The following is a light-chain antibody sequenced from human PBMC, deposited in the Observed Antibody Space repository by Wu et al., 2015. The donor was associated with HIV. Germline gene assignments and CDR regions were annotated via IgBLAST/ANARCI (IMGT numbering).Light chain of an antibody. CDR3: QQYGSSPLYT. Sequence: EIVMTQSPATLSVSPGERATLSCRASQSVSSNLAWYQQKPGQAPRLLIYGASTRASGMPARFSGSGSGTDFTLTISRLEPEDFAVYYCQQYGSSPLYTFGQGTKLEIK. CDR1: QSVSSN. CDR2: GAS. V-gene: IGKV3-15*01. J-gene: IGKJ2*01.